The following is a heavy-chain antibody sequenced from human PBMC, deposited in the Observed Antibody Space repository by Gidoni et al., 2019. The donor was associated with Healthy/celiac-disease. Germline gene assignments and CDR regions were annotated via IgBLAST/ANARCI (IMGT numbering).Heavy chain of an antibody. D-gene: IGHD3-22*01. Sequence: QVQLVQSGAEVKKPGSSVKVSCKASGGTFSSYAISWVRQAPGQGLEWMGGIIPICGTANYAQKFQGRVTITADESTSTAYMELSSLRSEDTAVYYCAREWEGYYDSSGYYPQVVRYYYGMDVWGQGTTVTVSS. V-gene: IGHV1-69*01. CDR1: GGTFSSYA. J-gene: IGHJ6*02. CDR3: AREWEGYYDSSGYYPQVVRYYYGMDV. CDR2: IIPICGTA.